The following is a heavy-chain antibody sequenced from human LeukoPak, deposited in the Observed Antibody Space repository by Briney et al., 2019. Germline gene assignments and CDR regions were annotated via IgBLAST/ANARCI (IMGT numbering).Heavy chain of an antibody. CDR3: ASPHYDILTGLLN. Sequence: PGGSLSRSWAASGFALNSNYMSWVRPAPGKGLEWVSVIYSGGSTYYADAVKGRFTISRDNSKNTLYLQMNSLRAEDTAVYYCASPHYDILTGLLNWGQGTLVTVSS. CDR1: GFALNSNY. J-gene: IGHJ4*02. V-gene: IGHV3-53*01. CDR2: IYSGGST. D-gene: IGHD3-9*01.